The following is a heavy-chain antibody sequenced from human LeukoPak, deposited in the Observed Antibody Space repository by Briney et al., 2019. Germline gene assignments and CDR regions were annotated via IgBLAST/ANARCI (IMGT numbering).Heavy chain of an antibody. V-gene: IGHV3-7*01. CDR3: TQTRIGTN. D-gene: IGHD1-14*01. CDR2: IKQDGSEK. CDR1: GFTLRRYW. Sequence: GGSLRLSCAASGFTLRRYWMSWVRQAPGKGLEWVANIKQDGSEKYYVDSVKGRFTISRENAKNTLYLEMNSLRVEDTAVYYCTQTRIGTNWGQGTLVTVSS. J-gene: IGHJ4*02.